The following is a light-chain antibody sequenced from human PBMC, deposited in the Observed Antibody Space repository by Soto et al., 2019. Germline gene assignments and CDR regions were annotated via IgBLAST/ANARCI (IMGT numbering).Light chain of an antibody. CDR3: MQSLQTPLT. V-gene: IGKV2-28*01. Sequence: DIVMTQSPLSLPVTPGEPASISCKSSQSLLNSNGYNCLEWYLQKPGQSPQLLIYLGSNRASGVPDRFSGSGSCTDFTLKISRVEAEDIGVYFCMQSLQTPLTFGQGTKVEIK. CDR2: LGS. CDR1: QSLLNSNGYNC. J-gene: IGKJ1*01.